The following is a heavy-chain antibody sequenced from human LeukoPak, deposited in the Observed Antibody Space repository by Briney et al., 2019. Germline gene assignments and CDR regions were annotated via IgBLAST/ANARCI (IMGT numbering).Heavy chain of an antibody. J-gene: IGHJ4*02. CDR2: IRVGGET. D-gene: IGHD1-1*01. CDR1: GFTFSSYA. V-gene: IGHV3-23*01. CDR3: AKVEGGLPLY. Sequence: GGCLRLSCAASGFTFSSYAMNWVRQAPGKGLEWVSGIRVGGETYYADSVKGRFTISRDNSKNTLYLQMNSLRAEDTAVYYCAKVEGGLPLYWGQGTLVTVSS.